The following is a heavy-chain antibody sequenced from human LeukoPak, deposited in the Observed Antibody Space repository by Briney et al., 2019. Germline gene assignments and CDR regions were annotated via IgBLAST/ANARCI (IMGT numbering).Heavy chain of an antibody. V-gene: IGHV3-23*01. Sequence: PGGSLRLSCAASGFTFSSYGMSWVRQAPGKGLEWVSAISGSGGSTYYADSVKGRFTISRDNSKNTLYLQIHSLRAEDTAVYYCANDGRGSYTFDYWGQGTLVTVSS. D-gene: IGHD1-26*01. CDR1: GFTFSSYG. J-gene: IGHJ4*02. CDR2: ISGSGGST. CDR3: ANDGRGSYTFDY.